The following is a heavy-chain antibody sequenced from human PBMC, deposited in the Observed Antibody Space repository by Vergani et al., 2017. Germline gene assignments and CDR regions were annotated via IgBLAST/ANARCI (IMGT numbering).Heavy chain of an antibody. CDR3: ARDRIENVTYGRSGY. V-gene: IGHV1-18*01. Sequence: QVQLVQSGAEVKKPGASVKVSCKASGYTFSTYGISWVRQAPGQGLEWMGWISAYNGNTNYPEKFQGRLTMTTDTSTRTAYMELRSLRSDDTAVYYCARDRIENVTYGRSGYWGQGTLVTVSS. J-gene: IGHJ1*01. CDR1: GYTFSTYG. CDR2: ISAYNGNT. D-gene: IGHD6-25*01.